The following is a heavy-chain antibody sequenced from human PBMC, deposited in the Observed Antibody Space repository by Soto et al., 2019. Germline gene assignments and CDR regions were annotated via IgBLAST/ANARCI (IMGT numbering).Heavy chain of an antibody. V-gene: IGHV1-2*04. J-gene: IGHJ6*02. D-gene: IGHD1-26*01. CDR2: INPNSGGT. CDR3: ATPTQVGNYYYGMDV. Sequence: QVQLVQSGAEVKKPGASVKVSCKASGYTFTGYYMHWVRQAPGQGLEWMGWINPNSGGTNYAQKFQGWVTMTSDTSISTAYMELSRLRSDDTAVYYCATPTQVGNYYYGMDVWGQGTTVTVSS. CDR1: GYTFTGYY.